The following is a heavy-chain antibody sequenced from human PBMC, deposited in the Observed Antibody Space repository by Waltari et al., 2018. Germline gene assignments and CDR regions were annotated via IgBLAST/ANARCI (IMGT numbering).Heavy chain of an antibody. J-gene: IGHJ4*02. V-gene: IGHV4-59*01. D-gene: IGHD3-10*01. CDR1: GGPLSRSH. Sequence: QVQLQESGPGLVKPSETLSLPCTVTGGPLSRSHWGWIRQPPGKGLEWIGYIYYSGSTNYNPSLKSRVTISVDTSKNQFSLKLSSVTAADTAVYYCARVNMVRGVIPIFDYWGQGTLVTVSS. CDR2: IYYSGST. CDR3: ARVNMVRGVIPIFDY.